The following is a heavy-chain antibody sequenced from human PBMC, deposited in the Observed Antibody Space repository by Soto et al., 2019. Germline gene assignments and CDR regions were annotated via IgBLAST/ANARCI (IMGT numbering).Heavy chain of an antibody. D-gene: IGHD3-22*01. CDR3: TRDPRNYYDSIGSANWFDP. V-gene: IGHV3-73*01. CDR2: IRSKTNSYAT. Sequence: GGSLRLSCAASGFTFSGPAMHWVRQASGKGLEWVGRIRSKTNSYATAYAASVKGRFTISRDDSKDTAYLQMKSLKTEDTAVYYCTRDPRNYYDSIGSANWFDPWGQGTLVTVSS. J-gene: IGHJ5*02. CDR1: GFTFSGPA.